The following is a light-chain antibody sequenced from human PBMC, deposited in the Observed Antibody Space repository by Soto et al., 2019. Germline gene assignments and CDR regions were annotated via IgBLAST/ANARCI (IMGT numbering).Light chain of an antibody. CDR1: QSVDSSF. CDR3: QQYVSSVT. V-gene: IGKV3-20*01. Sequence: EIVLTQSPGSLSLSPGERATLSCRASQSVDSSFFAWYQKKPGQAPRLLIYGASKRATGIPDRFSGSGSGTAFTLTISRLEPDDFAVYYCQQYVSSVTFGQGTKVEIK. J-gene: IGKJ1*01. CDR2: GAS.